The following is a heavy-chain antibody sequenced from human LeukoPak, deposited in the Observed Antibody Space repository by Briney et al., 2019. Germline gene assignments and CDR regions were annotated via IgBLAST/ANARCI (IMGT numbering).Heavy chain of an antibody. V-gene: IGHV1-2*02. D-gene: IGHD6-6*01. CDR3: ACIAARRLDAFDI. J-gene: IGHJ3*02. CDR2: INPNSGHT. Sequence: GASVKVSCKASGYTFTGYYMHWVRQAPGQGLEWLGWINPNSGHTNYAQKLQGRVTMTRDTSISTAYMELSSLRSEDTAVYYCACIAARRLDAFDIWGQGTMVTVSS. CDR1: GYTFTGYY.